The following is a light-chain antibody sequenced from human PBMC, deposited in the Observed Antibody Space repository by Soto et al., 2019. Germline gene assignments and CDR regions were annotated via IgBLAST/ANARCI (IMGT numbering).Light chain of an antibody. CDR1: SSDVENYRL. J-gene: IGLJ1*01. V-gene: IGLV2-23*01. CDR2: EAT. CDR3: SSYTDSNTYV. Sequence: QSVLAQPASVSGSPGQSITISCPGTSSDVENYRLISWYQHHPGKVPKVVIFEATKRPSWVSARFSGSKSGNTASLTISGLQAEDEADYYCSSYTDSNTYVFGSGTKVTVL.